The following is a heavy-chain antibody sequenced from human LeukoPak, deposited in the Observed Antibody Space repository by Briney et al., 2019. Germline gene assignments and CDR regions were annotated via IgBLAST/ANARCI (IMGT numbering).Heavy chain of an antibody. CDR1: GFTVGSNY. CDR3: ASGWYYDFWSAPGGGDV. Sequence: GGSLRLSCAASGFTVGSNYMSWVRQAPGKGLEWVSVIYSGGSTYYADSVKGRFTISRDNSKNTLYLQMNSLRAEDTAVYYCASGWYYDFWSAPGGGDVWGQGTTVTVSS. J-gene: IGHJ6*02. CDR2: IYSGGST. D-gene: IGHD3-3*01. V-gene: IGHV3-66*01.